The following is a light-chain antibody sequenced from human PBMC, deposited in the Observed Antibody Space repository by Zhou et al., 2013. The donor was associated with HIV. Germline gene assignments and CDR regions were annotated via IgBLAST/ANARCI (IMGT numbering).Light chain of an antibody. Sequence: EIVLTQSPGTLSLSPGERATLSCRASQSVSSYLAWYQQKPGQAPRLLIYGASSRATGIPKRFSGSGSGSDFTLFISRLEPEDSAVYYCQQYDSLPQTFGQGTRLEI. V-gene: IGKV3-20*01. CDR2: GAS. CDR3: QQYDSLPQT. J-gene: IGKJ1*01. CDR1: QSVSSY.